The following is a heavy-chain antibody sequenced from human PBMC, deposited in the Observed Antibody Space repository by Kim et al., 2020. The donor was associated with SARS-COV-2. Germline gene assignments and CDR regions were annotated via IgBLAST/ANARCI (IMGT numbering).Heavy chain of an antibody. J-gene: IGHJ2*01. CDR1: GFSLTTYY. Sequence: GGSLRLSCAASGFSLTTYYMHWVRQVPGQGLVWVSRLRRDGTTVDYAASVRGRFTISRDNAKNTLSLQMSSLRAEDTAVYYCVRSTEAWYFNLWGRGTLVTVSS. CDR2: LRRDGTTV. V-gene: IGHV3-74*01. CDR3: VRSTEAWYFNL.